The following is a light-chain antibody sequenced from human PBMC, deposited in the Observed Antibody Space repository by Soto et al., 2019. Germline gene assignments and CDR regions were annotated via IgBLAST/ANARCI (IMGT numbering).Light chain of an antibody. V-gene: IGKV3-20*01. J-gene: IGKJ5*01. CDR3: QQYGNSPIT. CDR2: GAS. CDR1: QSVTNNY. Sequence: DIVLTQSPGPLSLSPGERATLSRRASQSVTNNYLAWYQQKPGQAPRLLIDGASSRATGVPDRFSGTGSGTDFTLTISRLEPEDFAVFYCQQYGNSPITFGQGTRLEIK.